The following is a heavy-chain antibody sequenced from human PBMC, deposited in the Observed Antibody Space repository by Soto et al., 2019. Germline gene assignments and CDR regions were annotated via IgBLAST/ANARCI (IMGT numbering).Heavy chain of an antibody. D-gene: IGHD2-2*01. Sequence: QVQLVQSGAEVKKPGASVKVSCKASGYTFTSYGISWVRQAPGQGLEWMGWISAYNGNTNYAQKLQGRVTMTTDPATNTPYMELRSRGSDDTDVYYCARGWDQLLSLGAFDIWGQGTMVTVSS. CDR3: ARGWDQLLSLGAFDI. J-gene: IGHJ3*02. CDR2: ISAYNGNT. CDR1: GYTFTSYG. V-gene: IGHV1-18*01.